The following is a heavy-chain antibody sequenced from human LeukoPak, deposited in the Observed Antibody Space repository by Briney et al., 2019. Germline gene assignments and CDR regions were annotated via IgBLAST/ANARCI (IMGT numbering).Heavy chain of an antibody. V-gene: IGHV4-59*01. CDR1: GDSINSDY. CDR2: IYHTGST. D-gene: IGHD5-24*01. J-gene: IGHJ3*02. Sequence: SETLSLTCTVSGDSINSDYWNWLRQPPGKGLGWIGYIYHTGSTNYNPSLRSRVTISVDTSKKHFSLKLTSVTAADTAIYYCARVGGKTTINNAAFEIWGQGTMVTVSS. CDR3: ARVGGKTTINNAAFEI.